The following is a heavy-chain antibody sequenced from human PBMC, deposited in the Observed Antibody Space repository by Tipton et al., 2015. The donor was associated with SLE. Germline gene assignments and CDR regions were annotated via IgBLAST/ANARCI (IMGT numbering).Heavy chain of an antibody. CDR3: ARWVDDYGSGSYYSRGYFDY. D-gene: IGHD3-10*01. Sequence: LRLSCAVYGGSFSGYYWSWIRQPPGKGLEWIGEINHSGSTNYNPSLKSRVTISVDTSNNQFSLKLRSVTAADTAVYYCARWVDDYGSGSYYSRGYFDYWGQGTLVTVSS. CDR2: INHSGST. V-gene: IGHV4-34*01. CDR1: GGSFSGYY. J-gene: IGHJ4*02.